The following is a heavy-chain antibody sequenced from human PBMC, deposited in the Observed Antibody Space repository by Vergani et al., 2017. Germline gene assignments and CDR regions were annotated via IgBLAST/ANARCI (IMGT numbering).Heavy chain of an antibody. CDR1: GFTFGDYA. D-gene: IGHD6-13*01. J-gene: IGHJ4*02. CDR3: ARAASRIAAAGTTCPYFDY. CDR2: ISSSSSYI. Sequence: EVQLVESGGGLVQPGRSLRLSCAASGFTFGDYAMSWVRQAPGKGLEWVSSISSSSSYIYYADSVKGRFTISRDNAKNSLYLQMNSLRAEDTAVYYCARAASRIAAAGTTCPYFDYWGQGTLVTVSS. V-gene: IGHV3-21*01.